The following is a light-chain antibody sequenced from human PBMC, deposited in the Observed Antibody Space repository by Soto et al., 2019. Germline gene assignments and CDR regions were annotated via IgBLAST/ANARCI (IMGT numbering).Light chain of an antibody. CDR2: DAS. V-gene: IGKV3-11*01. CDR3: QQRSNWPPIT. Sequence: EIVLTQSPATLSLSPGERATLSCRASQSVSSYLDWYQQKPGQAPRLLIYDASNRATGIPARFSGSGSGTDFTLTISSLEPEDVAVYYCQQRSNWPPITGGQGTRLVIK. J-gene: IGKJ5*01. CDR1: QSVSSY.